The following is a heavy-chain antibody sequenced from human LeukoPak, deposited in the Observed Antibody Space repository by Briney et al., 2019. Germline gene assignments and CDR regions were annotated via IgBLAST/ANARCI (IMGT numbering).Heavy chain of an antibody. CDR3: VREYAGTTTNWLDP. CDR1: GYTFTGYY. CDR2: INPNSGDT. Sequence: ASVKVSCKASGYTFTGYYIHWVRQAPGQGLEWMGWINPNSGDTNYAQKFQTRVTMTRDTSISIAYTDLSRLTSDDTAVYYCVREYAGTTTNWLDPWGQGTLVTVSS. V-gene: IGHV1-2*02. D-gene: IGHD1-26*01. J-gene: IGHJ5*02.